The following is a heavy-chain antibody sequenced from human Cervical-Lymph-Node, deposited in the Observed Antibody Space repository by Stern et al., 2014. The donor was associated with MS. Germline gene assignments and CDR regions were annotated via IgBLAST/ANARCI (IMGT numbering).Heavy chain of an antibody. J-gene: IGHJ4*02. CDR3: ASKKGCSGGSCYSEFPLGY. D-gene: IGHD2-15*01. V-gene: IGHV4-4*02. CDR1: GGSISSSNW. CDR2: IYHSGST. Sequence: QVQLQESGPGLVKPSGTLSLTCAVSGGSISSSNWWSWVRQPPGKGLEGIGEIYHSGSTNYNPSLKDRVPISVDKSKTQFSLKLSSVTAADTAVYYCASKKGCSGGSCYSEFPLGYWGQGTLVTVSS.